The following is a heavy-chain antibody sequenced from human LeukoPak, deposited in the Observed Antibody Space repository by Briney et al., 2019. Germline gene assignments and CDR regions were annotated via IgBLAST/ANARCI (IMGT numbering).Heavy chain of an antibody. Sequence: SETLSLTCTVSGGSISRSSYYWGWIRQPQGKGLEWIGSIYYSGSTYYNPSLKSRVTISVDTSKNQFSLKLSSVTAADTAVYYCARERAAAGPYYFDYWGQGTLVTVSS. CDR1: GGSISRSSYY. D-gene: IGHD6-13*01. J-gene: IGHJ4*02. V-gene: IGHV4-39*07. CDR2: IYYSGST. CDR3: ARERAAAGPYYFDY.